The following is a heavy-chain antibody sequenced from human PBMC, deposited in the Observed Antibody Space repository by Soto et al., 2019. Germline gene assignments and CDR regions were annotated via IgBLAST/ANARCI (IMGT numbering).Heavy chain of an antibody. Sequence: SQTLSLTCAISGDSVSSNSAAWNWIRQSPSRGLEWLGRTYYRSKWYNDYAVSVKGRITINPDTSKNQFSLQLNSVTPEDTAVYYCARDRLLWFGELLFYYYYGMDVWGQGTTVTVSS. CDR2: TYYRSKWYN. J-gene: IGHJ6*02. D-gene: IGHD3-10*01. V-gene: IGHV6-1*01. CDR1: GDSVSSNSAA. CDR3: ARDRLLWFGELLFYYYYGMDV.